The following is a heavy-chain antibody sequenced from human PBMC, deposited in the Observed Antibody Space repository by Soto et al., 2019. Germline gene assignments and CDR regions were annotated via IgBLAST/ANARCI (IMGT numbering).Heavy chain of an antibody. Sequence: PVASLKLSCKGSGYSFTSYWIGWVRQMPGKGLEWMGIIYPGDSDTRYSPSFQGQVTISADKSISTAYLQWSSLKASDTAMFYCARGEKWELFDAFDIWGQGTMVTVSS. CDR2: IYPGDSDT. D-gene: IGHD1-26*01. V-gene: IGHV5-51*01. J-gene: IGHJ3*02. CDR1: GYSFTSYW. CDR3: ARGEKWELFDAFDI.